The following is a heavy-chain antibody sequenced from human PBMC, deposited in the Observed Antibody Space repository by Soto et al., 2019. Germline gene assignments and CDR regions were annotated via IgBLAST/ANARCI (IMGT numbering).Heavy chain of an antibody. Sequence: PSETLSLTCAVSGDSISRGYHWAWIRQSPTKGLEWIASIYHTGTTYYNPSLTSRVTISVDTSQNQFSLNSLRAEDTAVYYCAVGYTYGYHYFDFWGQGTLVTVSS. D-gene: IGHD5-18*01. CDR1: GDSISRGYH. CDR3: AVGYTYGYHYFDF. J-gene: IGHJ4*02. V-gene: IGHV4-38-2*01. CDR2: IYHTGTT.